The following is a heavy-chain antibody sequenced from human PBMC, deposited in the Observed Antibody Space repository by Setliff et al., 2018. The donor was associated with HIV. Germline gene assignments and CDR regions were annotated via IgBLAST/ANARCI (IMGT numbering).Heavy chain of an antibody. CDR2: IIPLFGTA. D-gene: IGHD1-1*01. CDR3: ATDEGRGNIGGNYYYYMAV. J-gene: IGHJ6*03. CDR1: GGTFDTYA. V-gene: IGHV1-69*05. Sequence: GASVKVSCKISGGTFDTYAISWVRQAPGQGLQWMGGIIPLFGTADYAQQFQGRVTITTDESTSTAYLELTSLRSEDTGVYYCATDEGRGNIGGNYYYYMAVWGKGTTVTVSS.